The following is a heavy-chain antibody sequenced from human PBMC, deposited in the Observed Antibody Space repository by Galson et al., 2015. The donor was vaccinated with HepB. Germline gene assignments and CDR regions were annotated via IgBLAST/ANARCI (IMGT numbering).Heavy chain of an antibody. J-gene: IGHJ4*02. D-gene: IGHD2-15*01. CDR1: GYTFTSYY. Sequence: SVKVSCKASGYTFTSYYMHWVRQAPGQGLEWMGIINPSGGSTSYAQKFQGRVTMTRDTSTSTVYMELSNLRSEDTAVYYCARGPDDIVVVVAATYFDYWGQGTLVTVSS. CDR3: ARGPDDIVVVVAATYFDY. CDR2: INPSGGST. V-gene: IGHV1-46*01.